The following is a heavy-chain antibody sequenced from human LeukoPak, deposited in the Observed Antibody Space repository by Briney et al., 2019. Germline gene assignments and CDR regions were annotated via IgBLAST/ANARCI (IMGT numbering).Heavy chain of an antibody. CDR1: GFTFSSYG. J-gene: IGHJ6*02. Sequence: PGGSLRLSCAASGFTFSSYGMHWVRQSPGRGLEWVSFISFDGSNEFYADSLKGLFTISRDKSKDTLYLQMDSLRAEDTALYYCAREEHDYVWGSYRYYYYYGIDVWGQGTTVTVSS. V-gene: IGHV3-30*03. CDR2: ISFDGSNE. D-gene: IGHD3-16*02. CDR3: AREEHDYVWGSYRYYYYYGIDV.